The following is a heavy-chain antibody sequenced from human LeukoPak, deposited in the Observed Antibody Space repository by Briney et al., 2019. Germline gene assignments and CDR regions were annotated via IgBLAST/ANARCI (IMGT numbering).Heavy chain of an antibody. CDR2: ISGSGGST. D-gene: IGHD6-19*01. CDR1: GFTFSSYA. Sequence: GGSLRLSCAASGFTFSSYAMSWVRQAPGKGLEWISAISGSGGSTYYADSVKGRFTISRDNSKNTLYLQMNSLRAEDTAVYYCAKIRYSSGWFSFDYWGQGTLVTVSS. V-gene: IGHV3-23*01. J-gene: IGHJ4*02. CDR3: AKIRYSSGWFSFDY.